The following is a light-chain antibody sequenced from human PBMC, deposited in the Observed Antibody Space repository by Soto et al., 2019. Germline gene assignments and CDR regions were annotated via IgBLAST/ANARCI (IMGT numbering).Light chain of an antibody. CDR2: EVV. CDR1: SSDIGGYNY. Sequence: QSALTQPASVSGSPGQSITISCTGTSSDIGGYNYVSWYQQHPGKAPKLMIYEVVNRPSGLSYRFSGSKSGNTASLTISGLQAEDEADYYCSSYTRSSPVVFGGGTKVTVL. V-gene: IGLV2-14*01. CDR3: SSYTRSSPVV. J-gene: IGLJ2*01.